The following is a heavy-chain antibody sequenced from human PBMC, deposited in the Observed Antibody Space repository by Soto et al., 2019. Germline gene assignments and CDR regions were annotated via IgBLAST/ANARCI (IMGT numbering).Heavy chain of an antibody. CDR1: GFSFSNYW. CDR2: IKQDGSEK. CDR3: ARDDIGVNYYYGMAV. D-gene: IGHD3-10*01. J-gene: IGHJ6*02. V-gene: IGHV3-7*01. Sequence: EVQLVESGGGLVQPGGSLRLSCAASGFSFSNYWMTWVRQAPGKGLEWVANIKQDGSEKYYVDSVKGRFTISRDNAKNSLYLQMNSLRVEDTAIFYCARDDIGVNYYYGMAVWGQGPTVPVSS.